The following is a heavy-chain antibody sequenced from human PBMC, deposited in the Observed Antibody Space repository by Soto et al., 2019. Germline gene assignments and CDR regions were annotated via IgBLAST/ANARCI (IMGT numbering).Heavy chain of an antibody. Sequence: VKVSCKASGGTFSSYAISWVRQAPGQGLEWMGGIIPIFGTANYAQKFQGRVTITADKSTSTAYMELSSLRSEDTAVYYCAREIPTLGYDAFDIWGQGTMVTVSS. D-gene: IGHD3-10*01. V-gene: IGHV1-69*13. CDR2: IIPIFGTA. CDR1: GGTFSSYA. CDR3: AREIPTLGYDAFDI. J-gene: IGHJ3*02.